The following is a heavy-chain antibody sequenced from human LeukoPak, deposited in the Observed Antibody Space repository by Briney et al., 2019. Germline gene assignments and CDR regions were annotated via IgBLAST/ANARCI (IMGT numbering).Heavy chain of an antibody. CDR3: VGYYGILTGYETIDY. CDR1: GFTFSSYW. Sequence: GGSLRLSCAASGFTFSSYWMHWVRQAPGKGLVWVSRINSDGSSTSYADSVKGRFTISRDNAKNTLYLQMNSLRAEDTAVYYCVGYYGILTGYETIDYWGQGTLVTVSS. CDR2: INSDGSST. V-gene: IGHV3-74*01. D-gene: IGHD3-9*01. J-gene: IGHJ4*02.